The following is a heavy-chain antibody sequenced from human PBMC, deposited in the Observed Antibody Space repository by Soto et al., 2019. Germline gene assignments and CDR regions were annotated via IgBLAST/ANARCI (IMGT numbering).Heavy chain of an antibody. CDR2: IYYSGST. V-gene: IGHV4-59*01. Sequence: SETLSLTCTVSGGSISSYYWSWIRQPPGKGLEWIGYIYYSGSTNYNPSLKSRVTISVDTSKNQFSLKLSSVTAADTAVYYCAREVGYCSSTSCYPNNWFDPWGQGTLVTVSS. D-gene: IGHD2-2*03. J-gene: IGHJ5*02. CDR3: AREVGYCSSTSCYPNNWFDP. CDR1: GGSISSYY.